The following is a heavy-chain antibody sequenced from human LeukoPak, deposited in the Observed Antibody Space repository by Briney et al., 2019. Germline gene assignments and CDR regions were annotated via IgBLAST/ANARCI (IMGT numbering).Heavy chain of an antibody. J-gene: IGHJ4*02. Sequence: PGGSLRLSCAASGFTFSSYWMSWVRQAPGKGLEWVANIKQDGSEKYYVDSVKGRFTISRDNAKNSLYLQMNSLRAEDTAVYYCARGRRKGFNPNFDYWGQGTLVTVSS. CDR2: IKQDGSEK. CDR3: ARGRRKGFNPNFDY. V-gene: IGHV3-7*01. D-gene: IGHD1-14*01. CDR1: GFTFSSYW.